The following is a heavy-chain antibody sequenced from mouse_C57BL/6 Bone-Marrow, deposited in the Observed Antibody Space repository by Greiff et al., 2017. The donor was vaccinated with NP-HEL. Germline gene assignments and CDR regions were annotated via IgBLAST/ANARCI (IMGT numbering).Heavy chain of an antibody. CDR3: ARPLYYYGSHMDY. CDR1: GYTFTSYG. D-gene: IGHD1-1*01. Sequence: QVQLQQSGAELARPGASVKLSCKASGYTFTSYGISWVKQRTGQGLEWIGEIYPRSGNTYYNEKFKGKATLTADKSSSTAYMELRSLTSEDSAVYFCARPLYYYGSHMDYWGQGTSVTVSS. V-gene: IGHV1-81*01. CDR2: IYPRSGNT. J-gene: IGHJ4*01.